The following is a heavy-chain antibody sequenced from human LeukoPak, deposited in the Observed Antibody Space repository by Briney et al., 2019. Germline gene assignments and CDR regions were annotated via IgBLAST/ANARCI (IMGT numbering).Heavy chain of an antibody. CDR2: ISGSGGST. Sequence: PGGSLRLSCAASGFTFSNYAMSWVRQAPGKGLEWVSGISGSGGSTYYADSVKGRFTISRDNSKNTLYLQMNSLRAEDTAVYYCARDGSYYYDSSGYYDAFDIWGQGTMVTVSS. D-gene: IGHD3-22*01. CDR3: ARDGSYYYDSSGYYDAFDI. CDR1: GFTFSNYA. V-gene: IGHV3-23*01. J-gene: IGHJ3*02.